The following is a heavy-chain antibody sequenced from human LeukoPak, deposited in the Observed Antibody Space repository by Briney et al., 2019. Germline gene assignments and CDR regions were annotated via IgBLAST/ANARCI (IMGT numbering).Heavy chain of an antibody. CDR2: IYYSGST. J-gene: IGHJ5*02. CDR1: GGSISSSSYY. CDR3: ARMWQLGQNWFDP. D-gene: IGHD6-13*01. Sequence: PSETLSLTCTVSGGSISSSSYYWGWIRQPPGKGLEWIGGIYYSGSTYYNPSLKSRVTISVDTSKNQFSLKLSSVTAADTAVYYCARMWQLGQNWFDPWGQGTLVTVSS. V-gene: IGHV4-39*01.